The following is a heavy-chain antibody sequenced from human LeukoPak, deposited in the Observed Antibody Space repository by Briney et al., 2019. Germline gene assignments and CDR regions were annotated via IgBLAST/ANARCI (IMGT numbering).Heavy chain of an antibody. V-gene: IGHV4-39*02. CDR3: ARDRRLGSYQAFNWFDP. D-gene: IGHD3-10*01. CDR1: GGSISSSNYY. J-gene: IGHJ5*02. Sequence: PSETLSLTCTVSGGSISSSNYYWGWIRQPPGKGLEWIASIHYSETTYYNPSLKSRVTISVDTSKNHFSLKLSSVTAADTAVYYCARDRRLGSYQAFNWFDPWGQGTLVTVSS. CDR2: IHYSETT.